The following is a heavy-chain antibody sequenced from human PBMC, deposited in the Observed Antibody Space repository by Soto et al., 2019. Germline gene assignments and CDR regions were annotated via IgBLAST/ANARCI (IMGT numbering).Heavy chain of an antibody. CDR1: GVSFTGYY. CDR3: ATSYYNFWSGYYLAYFDY. J-gene: IGHJ4*02. D-gene: IGHD3-3*01. CDR2: INHSGST. Sequence: QVHLQQWGAGLLKPSETLSLTCAVYGVSFTGYYWSWIRQPPGKGLEWIGEINHSGSTNYNPSVKSRVTISVDTYKKQFSLKLSSVTGADTAVYYCATSYYNFWSGYYLAYFDYWGQGTLVTVSS. V-gene: IGHV4-34*01.